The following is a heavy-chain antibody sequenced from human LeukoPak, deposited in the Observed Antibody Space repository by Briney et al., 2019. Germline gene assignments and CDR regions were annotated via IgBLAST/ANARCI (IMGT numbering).Heavy chain of an antibody. CDR1: GFTFSSYA. Sequence: PGVSLRLSCAASGFTFSSYAMSWVRQAPGKGLEWVSAISGSGGSTYYADSVKGRFTISRDNSKNTLYLQMNSLRAEDTAVYYCAKLGSDLSITMIVVVHFDYWGQGTLVTVSS. D-gene: IGHD3-22*01. J-gene: IGHJ4*02. CDR2: ISGSGGST. CDR3: AKLGSDLSITMIVVVHFDY. V-gene: IGHV3-23*01.